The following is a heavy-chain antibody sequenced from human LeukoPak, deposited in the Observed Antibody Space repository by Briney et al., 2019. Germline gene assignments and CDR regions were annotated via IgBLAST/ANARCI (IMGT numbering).Heavy chain of an antibody. J-gene: IGHJ4*02. CDR3: ARGIEEMATAYFDY. V-gene: IGHV4-30-2*01. CDR1: GGSISSYS. Sequence: SETLSLTCTVSGGSISSYSWSWIRQPPGKGLEWIGYIYHSGSTYYNPSLKSRVTISVDRSKNQFSLKLSSVTAADTAVYYCARGIEEMATAYFDYWGQGTLVTVSS. D-gene: IGHD5-24*01. CDR2: IYHSGST.